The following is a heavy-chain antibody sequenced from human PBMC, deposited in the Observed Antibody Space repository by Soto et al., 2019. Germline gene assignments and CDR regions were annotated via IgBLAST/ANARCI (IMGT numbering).Heavy chain of an antibody. J-gene: IGHJ4*02. CDR2: IYHSGST. Sequence: QVQLQESGPGLVKPSGTLSLTCAVSGVSITSSNWWSWVRQPPGKGLEWIGEIYHSGSTNYNPSLKSRVTISVDKSKNQFSLRLTCVTAADTAVYYCVRAAGTMIVVVIGETNPHGALVNWGQGTLVTVSS. D-gene: IGHD3-22*01. CDR3: VRAAGTMIVVVIGETNPHGALVN. V-gene: IGHV4-4*02. CDR1: GVSITSSNW.